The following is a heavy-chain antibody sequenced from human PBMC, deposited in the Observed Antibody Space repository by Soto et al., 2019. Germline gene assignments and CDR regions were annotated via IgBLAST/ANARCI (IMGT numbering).Heavy chain of an antibody. CDR2: ISSSSLYI. J-gene: IGHJ6*01. V-gene: IGHV3-21*01. CDR3: ARANYDFWSGYSNYFSMDV. D-gene: IGHD3-3*01. CDR1: GFTFSNYT. Sequence: EVQLVESGGGLVKPGGSLRVSCAASGFTFSNYTMNWVRQAPGKGLEWVSAISSSSLYIYYADSVKGRFTISRDNAKNSVYLQMKSLGAEDTAVYYCARANYDFWSGYSNYFSMDVWGQGTTVTVSS.